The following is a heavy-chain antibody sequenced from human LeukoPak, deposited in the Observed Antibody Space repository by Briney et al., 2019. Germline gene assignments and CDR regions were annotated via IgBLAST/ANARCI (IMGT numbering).Heavy chain of an antibody. D-gene: IGHD3-10*01. CDR2: VSGSGGST. Sequence: GGSLRLSCTASGFTFSSYAMTWVRQAPGKGLEWVSTVSGSGGSTYYADSVKGRFTISRDNAKSALYLQMNSLRAEDTALYYCARARGPDYWGQGTLVTVSS. V-gene: IGHV3-23*01. CDR1: GFTFSSYA. J-gene: IGHJ4*02. CDR3: ARARGPDY.